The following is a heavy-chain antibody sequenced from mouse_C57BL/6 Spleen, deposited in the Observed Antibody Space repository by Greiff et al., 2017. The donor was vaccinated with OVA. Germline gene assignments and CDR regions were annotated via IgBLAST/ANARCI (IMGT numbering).Heavy chain of an antibody. CDR1: GYTFTDYE. D-gene: IGHD2-1*01. J-gene: IGHJ2*01. CDR2: LDPETGGT. CDR3: TRGGNFVDY. Sequence: VQLQQSGAELVRPGASVTLSCKASGYTFTDYEMHWVKQTPVRVLEWIGALDPETGGTAYNQKFKGKAILTADKSSSTAYMELRSLTSEDSAVYYCTRGGNFVDYWGQGTTLTVSS. V-gene: IGHV1-15*01.